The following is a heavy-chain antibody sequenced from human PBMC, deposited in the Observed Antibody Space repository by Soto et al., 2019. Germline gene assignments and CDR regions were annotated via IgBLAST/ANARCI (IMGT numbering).Heavy chain of an antibody. D-gene: IGHD3-22*01. CDR1: GGSISSSSYY. J-gene: IGHJ4*02. CDR3: ARRIYDSSGPFDY. Sequence: QLQLQESGPGLVKPSETLSLTCTVSGGSISSSSYYWGWIRQPPGKGLEWIGSIYYSGSTYYNPSLKSRVTISVDTSKNQFSLKLSSVTAADTAVYYCARRIYDSSGPFDYWGQGTLVTVSS. V-gene: IGHV4-39*01. CDR2: IYYSGST.